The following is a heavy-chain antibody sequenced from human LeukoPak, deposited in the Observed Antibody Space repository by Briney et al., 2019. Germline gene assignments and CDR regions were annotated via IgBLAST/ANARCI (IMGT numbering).Heavy chain of an antibody. Sequence: GGSLRLSCEASGFSFRSYAMNWVRQAPGKGLEWVSSISGSGSHTYYADSVKGRFRISRDNFKNTLYLQMNSLRAEDTAVYYCAKAATVVVAAIHEDYWGQGTLVAVSS. CDR2: ISGSGSHT. CDR1: GFSFRSYA. J-gene: IGHJ4*02. D-gene: IGHD2-15*01. V-gene: IGHV3-23*01. CDR3: AKAATVVVAAIHEDY.